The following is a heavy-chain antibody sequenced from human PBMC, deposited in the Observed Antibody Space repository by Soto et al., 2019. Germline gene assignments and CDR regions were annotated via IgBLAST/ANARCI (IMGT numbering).Heavy chain of an antibody. CDR1: GFTFSSYA. Sequence: EVQLLESGGGLAQPGGSLTLSCEDSGFTFSSYAMNWVRQAPGKGLEWVSAISRSGGTINYADSVKDRFTISRDNSKNTLYLQMNILRAEDTDVYYFANDISLGAFDIFGQGTMVTVS. V-gene: IGHV3-23*01. D-gene: IGHD2-21*01. CDR2: ISRSGGTI. CDR3: ANDISLGAFDI. J-gene: IGHJ3*02.